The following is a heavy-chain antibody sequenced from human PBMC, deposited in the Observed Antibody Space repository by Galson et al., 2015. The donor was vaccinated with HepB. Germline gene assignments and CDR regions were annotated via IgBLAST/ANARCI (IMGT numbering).Heavy chain of an antibody. CDR2: ISYDGSNK. D-gene: IGHD3-22*01. V-gene: IGHV3-30-3*01. Sequence: SLRLSCAASGFTFSSYAMHWVRQAPGKGLEWVAVISYDGSNKYYADSVKGRFTISRDNSKNTLYLQMNSLRAEDTAVYYCASNSYYYDSSGYSAFDYWGQGTLVTVSS. CDR3: ASNSYYYDSSGYSAFDY. J-gene: IGHJ4*02. CDR1: GFTFSSYA.